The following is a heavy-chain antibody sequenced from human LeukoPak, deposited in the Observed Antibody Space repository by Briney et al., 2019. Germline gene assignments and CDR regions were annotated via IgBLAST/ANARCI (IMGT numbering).Heavy chain of an antibody. V-gene: IGHV1-69*04. CDR2: IIPILGIA. CDR3: ASSSRGSIFDY. J-gene: IGHJ4*02. Sequence: SVKVSCKASGGTFSSYAISWVRQAPGQGLEWMGRIIPILGIANYAQKFQGRVTITADKSTSTAYMELSSLRSEDTAVYYCASSSRGSIFDYWGQGTLVTVPS. D-gene: IGHD2-2*02. CDR1: GGTFSSYA.